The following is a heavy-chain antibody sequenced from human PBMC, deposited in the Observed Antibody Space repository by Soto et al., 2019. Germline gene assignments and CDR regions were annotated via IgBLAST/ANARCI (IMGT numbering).Heavy chain of an antibody. J-gene: IGHJ3*02. CDR2: IYHSGST. Sequence: KTSETLSLTCAVSGYSISSGYYWGWIRQPPGKGLEWIGSIYHSGSTYYNPSLKSRVTISVDTSKNQFSLKLSSVTAADTAVYYCASEGGGSPLSFDIWGQGTMVTVSS. V-gene: IGHV4-38-2*01. CDR1: GYSISSGYY. D-gene: IGHD2-15*01. CDR3: ASEGGGSPLSFDI.